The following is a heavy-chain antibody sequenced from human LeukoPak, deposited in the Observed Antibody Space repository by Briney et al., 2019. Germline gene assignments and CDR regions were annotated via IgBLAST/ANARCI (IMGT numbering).Heavy chain of an antibody. Sequence: PSQTLSLTCTVSGGSISSGGYYWRWIRQHPGKGLEWIGYIYYSGSTYYNPSLKSRVTISVDTSKNQFSLKLSSVTAADTAVYYCARDNARAVAGTSFDYWGQGTLVTVSS. J-gene: IGHJ4*02. D-gene: IGHD6-19*01. CDR2: IYYSGST. V-gene: IGHV4-31*03. CDR1: GGSISSGGYY. CDR3: ARDNARAVAGTSFDY.